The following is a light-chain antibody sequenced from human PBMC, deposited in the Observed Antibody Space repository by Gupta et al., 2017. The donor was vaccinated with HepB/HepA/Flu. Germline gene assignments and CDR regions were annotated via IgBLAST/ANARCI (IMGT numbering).Light chain of an antibody. CDR2: DVS. CDR1: SSDVGGYNY. V-gene: IGLV2-11*01. J-gene: IGLJ1*01. Sequence: PGQSVTIPCSGTSSDVGGYNYVSWYQQHPRTAPILMIYDVSKRPSAAPDRFSGSKSGNTASLTISGLQAEDEADYYCCSYAGSYTYVFGTGTKVTVL. CDR3: CSYAGSYTYV.